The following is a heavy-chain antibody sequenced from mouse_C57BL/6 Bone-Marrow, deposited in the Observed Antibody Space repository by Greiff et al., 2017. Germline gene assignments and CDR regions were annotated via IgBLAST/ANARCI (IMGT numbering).Heavy chain of an antibody. CDR3: ARRLYGSSYAWFAY. V-gene: IGHV1-80*01. CDR1: GYAFSSYW. CDR2: IYPGDGDT. J-gene: IGHJ3*01. D-gene: IGHD1-1*01. Sequence: VKLVESGAELVKPGASVKISCKASGYAFSSYWMNWVKQRPGKGLEWIGQIYPGDGDTNYNGKFKGKATLTADKSSSTAYMQLSSLTSEDSAVDFCARRLYGSSYAWFAYWGQGTLVTVSA.